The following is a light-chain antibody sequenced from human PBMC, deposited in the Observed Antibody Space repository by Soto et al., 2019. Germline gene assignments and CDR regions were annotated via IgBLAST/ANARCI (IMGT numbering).Light chain of an antibody. V-gene: IGKV3-20*01. Sequence: EIVLTQSPGTLSLSPGDGATLSCRAGQSVSSSQLAWYQQKPGQAPRLLVYGASSRGTGIPERFSGSVSETDFTLSISRLEPDDFAVYYCQHYGNSPLTFVQGTRLEIK. CDR1: QSVSSSQ. J-gene: IGKJ5*01. CDR3: QHYGNSPLT. CDR2: GAS.